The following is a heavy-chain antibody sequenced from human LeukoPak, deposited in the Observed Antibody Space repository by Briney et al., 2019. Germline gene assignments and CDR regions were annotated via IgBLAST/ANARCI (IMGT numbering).Heavy chain of an antibody. J-gene: IGHJ5*02. CDR1: GGSISSGSYY. CDR3: AREKEAFGWFDP. CDR2: IYTSGST. V-gene: IGHV4-61*02. Sequence: PSQTLSLTCTVSGGSISSGSYYWSWIRQPAGKGLEWIGRIYTSGSTNYNPSLTIRVLIAEDTSKNQYSLKLSSVTAADTAVYYCAREKEAFGWFDPWGQGTMVTVSS. D-gene: IGHD3-16*01.